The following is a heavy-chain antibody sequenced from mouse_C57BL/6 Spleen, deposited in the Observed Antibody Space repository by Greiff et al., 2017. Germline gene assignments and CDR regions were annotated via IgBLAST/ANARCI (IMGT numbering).Heavy chain of an antibody. V-gene: IGHV1-54*01. CDR2: INPGSGGT. Sequence: QVQLKESGAELVRPGTSVKVSCKASGYAFTNYLIEWVKQRPGPGLEWIGVINPGSGGTNYNEKFKSKATLTVDKSSSTAYMQLSSLTSEDSAVYYCARAYYGSSSFDYWGQGTTLTVSS. J-gene: IGHJ2*01. CDR1: GYAFTNYL. D-gene: IGHD1-1*01. CDR3: ARAYYGSSSFDY.